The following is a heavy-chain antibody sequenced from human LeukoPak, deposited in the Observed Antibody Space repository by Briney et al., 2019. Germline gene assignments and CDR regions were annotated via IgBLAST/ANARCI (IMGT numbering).Heavy chain of an antibody. CDR2: IIPMFGTT. Sequence: SVTVSCKASEVTFSSYAISWVRQAPGQGLEWMGGIIPMFGTTNYAQKFQGRVTITADESTSTAYVELSSLRSEDTAIYYCARDTVAPLDYWGQGTLVTVS. CDR3: ARDTVAPLDY. CDR1: EVTFSSYA. D-gene: IGHD6-19*01. J-gene: IGHJ4*02. V-gene: IGHV1-69*13.